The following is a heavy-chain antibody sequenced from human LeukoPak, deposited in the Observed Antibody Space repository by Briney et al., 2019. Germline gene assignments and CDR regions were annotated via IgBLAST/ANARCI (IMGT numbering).Heavy chain of an antibody. J-gene: IGHJ6*03. D-gene: IGHD2-21*02. Sequence: SETLSLTCTVSGGSISGYYWNWIRQPAGKGLEWIGRIYASGSTNYNPSLKSRVTMSVDTSKNQFSLKLSSVTAADTAVYYCATTVYFYYYMDVWGKGTTVTVSS. CDR1: GGSISGYY. CDR3: ATTVYFYYYMDV. CDR2: IYASGST. V-gene: IGHV4-4*07.